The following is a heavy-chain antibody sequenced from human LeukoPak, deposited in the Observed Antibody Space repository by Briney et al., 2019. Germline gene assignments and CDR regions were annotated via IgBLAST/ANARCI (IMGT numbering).Heavy chain of an antibody. V-gene: IGHV3-23*01. Sequence: PGGSLRLSCAASGFRFSNYAMSWVRQAPGKGLEWVSTISDSGVTTYYADSVKGRFTTSRDNSKNTLYLQMNSLRAEDTAVYYCAKDGALWFAEYWGQGTLVTVSS. CDR3: AKDGALWFAEY. CDR2: ISDSGVTT. D-gene: IGHD3-10*01. J-gene: IGHJ4*02. CDR1: GFRFSNYA.